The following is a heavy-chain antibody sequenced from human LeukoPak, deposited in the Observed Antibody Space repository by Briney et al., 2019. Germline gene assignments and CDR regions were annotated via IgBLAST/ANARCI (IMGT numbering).Heavy chain of an antibody. CDR2: FDPEDGET. Sequence: ASVKVSCKVSGYTLTELSMHWVRQAPGKGLEWMGGFDPEDGETIYAQKFQGRVTMTEDTSTDTAYMELSILRSEDTAVYYCATVTYYYDSSGFAFDIWGQGTMVTVSS. V-gene: IGHV1-24*01. CDR3: ATVTYYYDSSGFAFDI. D-gene: IGHD3-22*01. CDR1: GYTLTELS. J-gene: IGHJ3*02.